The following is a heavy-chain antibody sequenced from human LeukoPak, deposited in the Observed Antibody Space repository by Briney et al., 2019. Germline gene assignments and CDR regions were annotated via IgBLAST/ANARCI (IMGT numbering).Heavy chain of an antibody. CDR2: IYYTGST. V-gene: IGHV4-39*07. CDR3: ARLTPDCSSTSCRGSDAFDI. D-gene: IGHD2-2*01. J-gene: IGHJ3*02. CDR1: GGYISSSSYY. Sequence: SETLSLTCTVSGGYISSSSYYWGWIRQPPGNGLESIGRIYYTGSTYYNPSLKSRVTISVDTSKNQFSLKLSSVTAADTAVYYCARLTPDCSSTSCRGSDAFDIWGQGTMVTVSS.